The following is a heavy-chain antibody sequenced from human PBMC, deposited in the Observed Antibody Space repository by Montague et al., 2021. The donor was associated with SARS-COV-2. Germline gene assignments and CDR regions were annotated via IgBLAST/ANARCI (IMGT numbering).Heavy chain of an antibody. CDR2: IYYSGST. D-gene: IGHD3-10*01. CDR1: GGSISSYY. V-gene: IGHV4-59*12. Sequence: SETRSLTCTVSGGSISSYYWSWIRQPPGKGLEWIGYIYYSGSTSYNPSLKRRVTMSIDSSNNQVSLKLSSMTAADTAVYYCATRSTLWFGEDWGQGTLVTVSS. J-gene: IGHJ4*02. CDR3: ATRSTLWFGED.